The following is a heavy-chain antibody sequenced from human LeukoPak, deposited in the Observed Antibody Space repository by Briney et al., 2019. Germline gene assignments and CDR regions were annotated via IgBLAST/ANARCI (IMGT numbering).Heavy chain of an antibody. V-gene: IGHV3-30*02. Sequence: GGSLRLSCAASGFTFSSYGMHWVRQAPGKGREGVAFIRYDGSNKYYGDSVKGRFTISRDNSKNTLYLQMNSLRPEDTAVYSCAKASRSLVVTATPLDYWGQGTLVTVSS. CDR3: AKASRSLVVTATPLDY. CDR1: GFTFSSYG. CDR2: IRYDGSNK. D-gene: IGHD2-15*01. J-gene: IGHJ4*02.